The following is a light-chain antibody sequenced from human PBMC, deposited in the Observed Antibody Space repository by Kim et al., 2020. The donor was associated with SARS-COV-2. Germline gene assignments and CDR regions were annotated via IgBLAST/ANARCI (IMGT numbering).Light chain of an antibody. CDR2: GKN. CDR1: SLRSYY. Sequence: SSELTQDPAVSVALGQTVRITCQGASLRSYYATWYQHKPGQAPILVIYGKNNRPSGIPDRFSGSSSGNTASLTITGAQAGDEADYYCNSRDRHDNVVFGG. V-gene: IGLV3-19*01. CDR3: NSRDRHDNVV. J-gene: IGLJ2*01.